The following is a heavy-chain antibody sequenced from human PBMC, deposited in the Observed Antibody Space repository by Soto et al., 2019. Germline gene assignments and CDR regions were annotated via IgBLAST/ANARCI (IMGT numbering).Heavy chain of an antibody. CDR3: TTVYGSGRGG. CDR1: GFTFNNAW. CDR2: IKTKTDGGTT. D-gene: IGHD3-10*01. Sequence: EVQLVESGGGLVKPGESLRLSCAASGFTFNNAWMNWVRQAPGKGLEWVCRIKTKTDGGTTEYAGAVKGRFTISRDDSKNALYLHMIGLTTEDTAVYYCTTVYGSGRGGWGQGTLVTVSS. V-gene: IGHV3-15*07. J-gene: IGHJ4*02.